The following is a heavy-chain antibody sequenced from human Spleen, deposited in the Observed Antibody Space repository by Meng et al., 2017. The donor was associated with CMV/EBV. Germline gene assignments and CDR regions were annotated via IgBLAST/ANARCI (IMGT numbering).Heavy chain of an antibody. J-gene: IGHJ5*02. CDR3: ARDKVGLLDNWFDP. CDR1: GYTFTGYY. Sequence: KASGYTFTGYYMHWVRQAPGQGLEWMGWINPNSGGTNYAQKFQGRVTMTRDTSISTAYMELSRLRSDDTAVYYCARDKVGLLDNWFDPWGQGTLVTVSS. V-gene: IGHV1-2*02. D-gene: IGHD2-15*01. CDR2: INPNSGGT.